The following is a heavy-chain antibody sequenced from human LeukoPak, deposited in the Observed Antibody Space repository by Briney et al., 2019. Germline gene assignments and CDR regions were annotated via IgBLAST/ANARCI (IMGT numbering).Heavy chain of an antibody. D-gene: IGHD2-2*01. J-gene: IGHJ6*04. CDR1: GFIFSSYW. CDR2: IKEDGSEK. V-gene: IGHV3-7*03. CDR3: ARRALRYCSSTSCPAQYYGVDV. Sequence: PGRSLRLSCAASGFIFSSYWMSWVRQAPGKGLEWVANIKEDGSEKYYVDSVKGRFTISRDNAKNSLNLQTNSLRAEDTAVYYCARRALRYCSSTSCPAQYYGVDVWGKGTTVTVSS.